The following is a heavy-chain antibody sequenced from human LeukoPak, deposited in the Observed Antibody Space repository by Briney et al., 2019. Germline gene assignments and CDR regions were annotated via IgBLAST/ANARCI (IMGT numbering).Heavy chain of an antibody. CDR3: ARGCKTGYYYYMDV. J-gene: IGHJ6*03. D-gene: IGHD3-9*01. CDR1: GYTFTSYD. V-gene: IGHV1-8*01. Sequence: ASVKVSCKASGYTFTSYDINWVRQATGQGLEWVGWMNPNSGNTGYAQKFQGRVTMTTNTSISTAYMELGSLRSEDTAVYYCARGCKTGYYYYMDVWGKGTTVTISS. CDR2: MNPNSGNT.